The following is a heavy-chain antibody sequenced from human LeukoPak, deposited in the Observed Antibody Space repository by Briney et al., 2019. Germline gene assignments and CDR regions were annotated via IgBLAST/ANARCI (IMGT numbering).Heavy chain of an antibody. CDR1: GGTFSSYA. Sequence: SVKLSRKASGGTFSSYAISWVRHAPPQGLEWMGGVIPIFGTANYAQECQGRVTITADESTSTAYMELSSLRPEDTAVYYCARDLGDIVVVPAAIGAYYYYGMDVWGEGTTVTVSS. J-gene: IGHJ6*04. CDR2: VIPIFGTA. D-gene: IGHD2-2*01. CDR3: ARDLGDIVVVPAAIGAYYYYGMDV. V-gene: IGHV1-69*13.